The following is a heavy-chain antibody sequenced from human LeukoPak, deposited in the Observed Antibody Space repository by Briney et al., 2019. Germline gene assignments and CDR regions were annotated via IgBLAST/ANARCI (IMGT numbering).Heavy chain of an antibody. J-gene: IGHJ4*02. CDR3: ARGRDGYRFDY. V-gene: IGHV4-59*01. CDR2: IYYSGST. Sequence: SETLSLTSADSGGSISSYYWSWIRQPPGKGLEWIGYIYYSGSTNYNPSLKSRVTISVDTSKNQFSLKLSSVTAADAAVYYCARGRDGYRFDYWGQGTLVTVSS. D-gene: IGHD5-24*01. CDR1: GGSISSYY.